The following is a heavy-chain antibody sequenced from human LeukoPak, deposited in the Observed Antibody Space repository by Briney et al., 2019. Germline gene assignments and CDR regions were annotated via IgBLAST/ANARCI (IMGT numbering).Heavy chain of an antibody. CDR2: IGSSSSSI. J-gene: IGHJ3*02. D-gene: IGHD7-27*01. CDR3: ARESGEAFDI. V-gene: IGHV3-21*01. CDR1: GITFSWHS. Sequence: GSLRLSCAASGITFSWHSMNWGRQAPGKGLEWVSAIGSSSSSIYYADSVKGRFTISRDNAKNSLYLQMNSLRAEDTAVYYCARESGEAFDIWGQGTIVTVSS.